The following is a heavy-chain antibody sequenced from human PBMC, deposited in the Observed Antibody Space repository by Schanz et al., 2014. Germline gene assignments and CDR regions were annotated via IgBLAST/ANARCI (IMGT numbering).Heavy chain of an antibody. Sequence: VQLVESGGGLVKPGGSLRLSCAASGFTFSNAWMTWVRQAQGKGLEWVSTIASGGSHTFYADSVTGRFTISGDNSKNTLFLQMNSLRVEDTAIYYCAKIWKAHHLTGRPGWSDGMDVWGQGTTV. J-gene: IGHJ6*02. CDR1: GFTFSNAW. CDR2: IASGGSHT. V-gene: IGHV3-23*04. D-gene: IGHD3-3*01. CDR3: AKIWKAHHLTGRPGWSDGMDV.